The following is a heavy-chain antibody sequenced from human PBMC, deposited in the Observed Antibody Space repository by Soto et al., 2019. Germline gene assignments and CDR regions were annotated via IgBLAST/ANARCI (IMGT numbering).Heavy chain of an antibody. Sequence: SETLSLTXAVYGGSFSGYYWSWIRQPPGKGLEWIGEINHSGSTNYNPSLKSRVTISVDTSKNQFSLKLSSVTAADTAVYYCARGRGGPYDFWSGYYSGYYYYYGMDVWGQGTTVTVSS. CDR2: INHSGST. D-gene: IGHD3-3*01. CDR3: ARGRGGPYDFWSGYYSGYYYYYGMDV. J-gene: IGHJ6*02. CDR1: GGSFSGYY. V-gene: IGHV4-34*01.